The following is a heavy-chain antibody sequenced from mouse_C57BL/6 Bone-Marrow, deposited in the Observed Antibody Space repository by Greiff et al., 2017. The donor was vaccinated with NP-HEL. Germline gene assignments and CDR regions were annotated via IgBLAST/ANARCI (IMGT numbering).Heavy chain of an antibody. J-gene: IGHJ2*01. D-gene: IGHD1-1*01. CDR3: ARKGNITTVVGYFDY. CDR2: ISDGGSYT. CDR1: GFTFSSYA. Sequence: EVHLVESGGGLVKPGGSLKLSCAASGFTFSSYAMSWVRQTPEKRLEWVATISDGGSYTYYPDNVKGRVTISRDNAKNNLYLQMSHLKSEDTAMYYCARKGNITTVVGYFDYWGHGTTLTVSS. V-gene: IGHV5-4*01.